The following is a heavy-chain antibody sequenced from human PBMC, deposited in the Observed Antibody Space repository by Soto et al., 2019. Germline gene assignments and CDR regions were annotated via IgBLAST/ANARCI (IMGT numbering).Heavy chain of an antibody. Sequence: QVQLQESGPGLVKPSETLSLTCTVSGGSISTYYWTWIRQPPGKGLEWIGYVHYSGTTNYNPSLKSRVTMSVDTSKNQISLKLRSVTAADTAVYYCARGKIIGPWGQGILVTVSS. J-gene: IGHJ5*02. D-gene: IGHD3-3*01. CDR1: GGSISTYY. CDR3: ARGKIIGP. CDR2: VHYSGTT. V-gene: IGHV4-59*01.